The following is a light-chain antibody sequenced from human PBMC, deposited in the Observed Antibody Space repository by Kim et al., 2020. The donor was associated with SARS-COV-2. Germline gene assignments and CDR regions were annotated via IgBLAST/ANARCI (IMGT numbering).Light chain of an antibody. CDR3: QHYNNWPPWT. V-gene: IGKV3-15*01. CDR2: GAS. Sequence: SPGERATLSCSASQSVIRNLAWYQQKPGQPPRLVMYGASTRPTGIPVRFSGSGSGTDFTLIISSLQSEDFAVYYCQHYNNWPPWTFGQGTKVDIK. J-gene: IGKJ1*01. CDR1: QSVIRN.